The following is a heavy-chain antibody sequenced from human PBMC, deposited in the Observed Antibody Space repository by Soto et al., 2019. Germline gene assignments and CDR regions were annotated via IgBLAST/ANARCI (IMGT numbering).Heavy chain of an antibody. CDR3: AKDPKLPPHSGSYYAFDI. J-gene: IGHJ3*02. Sequence: GGSLRLSCAASGFTFSSYAMSWVRQAPGKGLEWVSAISGSGGSTYYADSVKGRFTISRDNSKNTLYLQMNSLRAEDTAVYYCAKDPKLPPHSGSYYAFDIWGQGTMVTVSS. D-gene: IGHD1-26*01. CDR2: ISGSGGST. V-gene: IGHV3-23*01. CDR1: GFTFSSYA.